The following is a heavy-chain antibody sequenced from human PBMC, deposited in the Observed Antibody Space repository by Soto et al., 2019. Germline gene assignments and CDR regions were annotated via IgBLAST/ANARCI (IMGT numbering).Heavy chain of an antibody. V-gene: IGHV1-69*02. Sequence: QVQLVQSGAEVKNPGSSVKVSCKASGGTFSSYIISWVRQAPGQGLAWIGRIIPILGIVKYAQKFQGRVTITAYKSTSTSYMELSSLRSVDTAVYYCASLPVVAVAFDIWGKGTMVTVAS. J-gene: IGHJ3*02. CDR2: IIPILGIV. CDR1: GGTFSSYI. CDR3: ASLPVVAVAFDI. D-gene: IGHD2-15*01.